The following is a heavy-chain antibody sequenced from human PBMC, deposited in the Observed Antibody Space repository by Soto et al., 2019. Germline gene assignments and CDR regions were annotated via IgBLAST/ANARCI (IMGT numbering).Heavy chain of an antibody. CDR3: SRQRAGYPFDY. Sequence: GGSLRLSCAASGFTFSSYAMSWVRQAPGKGLEWVSAISGSGGSTYYADSVKGRFTISRDNSKNTLYLQMNSLRAEDTAVYYCSRQRAGYPFDYWGQRTLVTVSS. CDR2: ISGSGGST. J-gene: IGHJ4*02. V-gene: IGHV3-23*01. D-gene: IGHD3-9*01. CDR1: GFTFSSYA.